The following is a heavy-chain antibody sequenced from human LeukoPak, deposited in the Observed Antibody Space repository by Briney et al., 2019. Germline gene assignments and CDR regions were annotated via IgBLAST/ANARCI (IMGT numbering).Heavy chain of an antibody. CDR2: IYYSGST. CDR1: GGSISSSSYY. CDR3: ATNTYNWFDL. Sequence: SETLSLTCTVSGGSISSSSYYWGWIRQPPGKGLEWIGSIYYSGSTYYHPPLKSRVTISVHTSKNQFSLKLSSVTAADTAVYYCATNTYNWFDLWGQGTLVTVSS. V-gene: IGHV4-39*01. J-gene: IGHJ5*02.